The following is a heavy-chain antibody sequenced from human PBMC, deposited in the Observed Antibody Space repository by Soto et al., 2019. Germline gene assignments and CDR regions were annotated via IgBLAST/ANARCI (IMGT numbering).Heavy chain of an antibody. D-gene: IGHD1-26*01. J-gene: IGHJ4*02. CDR1: GGSISSSSYY. CDR2: IYYSGST. V-gene: IGHV4-39*01. CDR3: ARRVGSYYSLYDY. Sequence: QLQLQESGPGLVKPSETLSLTCTVSGGSISSSSYYWGWIRQPPGKGLEWIGSIYYSGSTYYNPSLKSRVTTPVDTSKNQSSLKLSSVTAPDTAVYYCARRVGSYYSLYDYGGQGTLVTVSS.